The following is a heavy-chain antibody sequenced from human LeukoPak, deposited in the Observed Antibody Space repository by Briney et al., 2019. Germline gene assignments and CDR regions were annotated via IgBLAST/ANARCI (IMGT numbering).Heavy chain of an antibody. CDR3: AKDSSGYEGSGSPLFGY. Sequence: GGSLRLSCAASGFTFDDYTMHWVRHAPGKGLEWVSLISWDGGSTYYADSVKGRFTFSRDNSKNSLYLQMNSLRTEDTALYYCAKDSSGYEGSGSPLFGYWGQGTLVTVSS. D-gene: IGHD3-10*01. J-gene: IGHJ4*02. CDR1: GFTFDDYT. V-gene: IGHV3-43*01. CDR2: ISWDGGST.